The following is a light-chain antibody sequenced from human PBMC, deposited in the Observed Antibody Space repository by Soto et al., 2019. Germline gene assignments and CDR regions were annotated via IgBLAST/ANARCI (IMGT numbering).Light chain of an antibody. Sequence: QSVLTQPASVSGSPGQSITISCTGTSSDVGGYNHVSWYQQYPGKAPKLMIYDVSNRPSGVSNRFSGSKSGNTASLTISGLQAEDEADYYCSSYTSSSPYVFGTGTKLTVL. V-gene: IGLV2-14*01. J-gene: IGLJ1*01. CDR2: DVS. CDR3: SSYTSSSPYV. CDR1: SSDVGGYNH.